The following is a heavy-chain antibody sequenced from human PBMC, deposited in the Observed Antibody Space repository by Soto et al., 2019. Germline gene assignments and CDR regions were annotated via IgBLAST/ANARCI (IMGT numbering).Heavy chain of an antibody. J-gene: IGHJ4*02. CDR1: GFTFSSYA. Sequence: GGSLRLSCAASGFTFSSYAMSWVRQAPGKGLEWVSAISGSGGSTYYADSVKGRFTISRDNSKNTLYLQMNSLRAEDTAVYYCAKGYCSSTSCRFYSSSWYYFDYWGQGTLVTVSS. V-gene: IGHV3-23*01. CDR2: ISGSGGST. D-gene: IGHD2-2*01. CDR3: AKGYCSSTSCRFYSSSWYYFDY.